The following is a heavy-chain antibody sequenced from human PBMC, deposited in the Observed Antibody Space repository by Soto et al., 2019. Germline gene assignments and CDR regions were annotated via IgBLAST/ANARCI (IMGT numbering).Heavy chain of an antibody. CDR2: ISSSSSTI. CDR3: ARARPYYYDSSGYYAPGY. D-gene: IGHD3-22*01. CDR1: GFTFSSYS. J-gene: IGHJ4*02. V-gene: IGHV3-48*02. Sequence: GGSLSLSCAASGFTFSSYSMNWVRQAPGKGLEWVSYISSSSSTIYYADSVKGRFTISRDNAKNSLYLQMNSLRDEDTAVYYCARARPYYYDSSGYYAPGYWGQGTLVTVSS.